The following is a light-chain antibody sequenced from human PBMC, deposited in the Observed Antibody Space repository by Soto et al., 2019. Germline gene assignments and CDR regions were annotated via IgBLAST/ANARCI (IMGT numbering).Light chain of an antibody. CDR1: QSISSW. J-gene: IGKJ1*01. CDR2: DAS. Sequence: DIQMTQSPSTLSASVGDRVIITCRASQSISSWLAWYQQKPGKAPNLLIYDASSLESGVPSRFSGSGSGTGFTLTISSPQTDDFATYYCQQYHSSWTFGQGTKVDI. CDR3: QQYHSSWT. V-gene: IGKV1-5*01.